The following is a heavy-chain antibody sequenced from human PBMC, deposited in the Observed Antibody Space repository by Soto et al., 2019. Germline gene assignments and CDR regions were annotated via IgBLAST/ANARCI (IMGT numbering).Heavy chain of an antibody. CDR2: IYSGGST. CDR1: GFTVSSNY. CDR3: ARDRRITMVRGYYYYYMDV. Sequence: GGSLRLSCAASGFTVSSNYMSWVRQAPGKGLEWVSVIYSGGSTYYADSVKGRFTISRHNSKNTLYLQMNSLRAEDTAVYYCARDRRITMVRGYYYYYMDVWGKGTTVTVSS. V-gene: IGHV3-53*04. D-gene: IGHD3-10*01. J-gene: IGHJ6*03.